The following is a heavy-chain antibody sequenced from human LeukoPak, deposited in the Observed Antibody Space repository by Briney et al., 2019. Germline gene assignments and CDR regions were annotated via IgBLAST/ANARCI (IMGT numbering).Heavy chain of an antibody. V-gene: IGHV3-21*01. Sequence: GGSLRLSCAASGFTFSSYSMNWVRQAPGKGLEWVSSISSSSYIYYADSVKGRFTISRDNAKNSLYLQMNSLRAEDTAVYYCARDTAMVISVFDYWGQGTLVTVSS. CDR2: ISSSSYI. J-gene: IGHJ4*02. D-gene: IGHD5-18*01. CDR1: GFTFSSYS. CDR3: ARDTAMVISVFDY.